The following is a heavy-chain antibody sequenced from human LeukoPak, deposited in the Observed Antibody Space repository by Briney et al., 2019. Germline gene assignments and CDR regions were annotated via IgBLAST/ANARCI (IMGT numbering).Heavy chain of an antibody. V-gene: IGHV1-3*01. D-gene: IGHD2-15*01. CDR2: INAGNGNT. CDR3: AGILNARYCSGGSCRYPDLWY. J-gene: IGHJ4*02. Sequence: RASVKVSCKSSGYTFTSYAMHWVRQAPGQRLEWMGWINAGNGNTKYSQKFQGRATITRDTSASTAYMELSSLRSEDTAVYYCAGILNARYCSGGSCRYPDLWYWGQGTLVTVSS. CDR1: GYTFTSYA.